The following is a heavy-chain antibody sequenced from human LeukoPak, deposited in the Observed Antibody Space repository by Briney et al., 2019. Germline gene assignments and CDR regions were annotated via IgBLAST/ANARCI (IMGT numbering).Heavy chain of an antibody. CDR3: ATSSINHTRDP. J-gene: IGHJ5*02. Sequence: ASVKVSFKASGSAFSDIYFNWVRQAPGQGLEWMGWINPNSGARIYSQKFQGRVTMDTSINIVYMELSSLTSDDTAVYYCATSSINHTRDPWGQGTLVTVSS. CDR1: GSAFSDIY. V-gene: IGHV1-2*02. D-gene: IGHD1-14*01. CDR2: INPNSGAR.